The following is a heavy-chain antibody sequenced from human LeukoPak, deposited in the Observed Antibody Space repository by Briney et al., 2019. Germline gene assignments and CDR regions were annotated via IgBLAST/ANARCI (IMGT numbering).Heavy chain of an antibody. CDR1: GYTFTIYY. D-gene: IGHD2-2*02. Sequence: ASVKVSCKASGYTFTIYYMHWVRQAPGQGLEWMGWINPNSGATSYAQRFQGRVTMTRDTSISTAYMELSGLTSVDTAVYYCARNPPYCTSTSCYNDYWGQGTLVTVSS. V-gene: IGHV1-2*02. CDR3: ARNPPYCTSTSCYNDY. CDR2: INPNSGAT. J-gene: IGHJ4*02.